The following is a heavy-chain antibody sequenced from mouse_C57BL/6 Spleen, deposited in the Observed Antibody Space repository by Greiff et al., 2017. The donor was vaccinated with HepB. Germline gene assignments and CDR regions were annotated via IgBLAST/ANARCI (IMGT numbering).Heavy chain of an antibody. J-gene: IGHJ4*01. V-gene: IGHV1-9*01. D-gene: IGHD2-3*01. CDR2: ILPGSGST. Sequence: VQLQQSGAELMKPGASVKLSCKATGYTFTGYWIEWVKQRPGHGLEWIGEILPGSGSTNYNEKFKGKATFTADTSSNTAYLQLSSLTTEDSAIYSCARSDGYYVRYYAMDYGGQGTSVTVSS. CDR1: GYTFTGYW. CDR3: ARSDGYYVRYYAMDY.